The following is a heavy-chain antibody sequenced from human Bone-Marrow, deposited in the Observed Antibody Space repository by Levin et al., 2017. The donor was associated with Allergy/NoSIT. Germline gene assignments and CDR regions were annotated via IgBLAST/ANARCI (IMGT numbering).Heavy chain of an antibody. J-gene: IGHJ4*02. CDR3: ARDDVVATNH. V-gene: IGHV3-66*01. D-gene: IGHD5-12*01. Sequence: GGSLRLSCAASGFTISTNYMSWVRQVPGKGLEWVSIIHSGGRKNYADSVKGRFTISRDNYNNTLYLQMNSLRGEDTAIYYCARDDVVATNHWGQGALVIVSS. CDR2: IHSGGRK. CDR1: GFTISTNY.